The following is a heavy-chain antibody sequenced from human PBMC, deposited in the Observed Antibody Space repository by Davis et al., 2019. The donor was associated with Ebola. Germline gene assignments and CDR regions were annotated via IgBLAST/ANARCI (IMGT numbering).Heavy chain of an antibody. CDR2: IYHSGST. J-gene: IGHJ6*02. D-gene: IGHD6-13*01. Sequence: PSETLSLTCAVSGGSISSGGYSWSWIRQPPGKGLEWIGYIYHSGSTYYNPSLKSRVTISVDTSKNQFSLKLSSVTAADTAVYYCARGAGSSWYYYYYGMDVWGQGTTVTVSS. CDR1: GGSISSGGYS. CDR3: ARGAGSSWYYYYYGMDV. V-gene: IGHV4-30-2*01.